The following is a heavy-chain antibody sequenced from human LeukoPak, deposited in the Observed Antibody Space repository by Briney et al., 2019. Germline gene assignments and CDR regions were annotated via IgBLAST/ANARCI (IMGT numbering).Heavy chain of an antibody. CDR2: IYCSGST. CDR3: ARDKFKYFDP. CDR1: GGSISSYY. V-gene: IGHV4-59*01. Sequence: SETLSLTCTVSGGSISSYYWSWIRQPPGKGLEWIGYIYCSGSTNYNPSLKSRVTISVDTSKNQFSLKLSYVTAADTAVYCCARDKFKYFDPGGEGTLVTVSS. J-gene: IGHJ5*02.